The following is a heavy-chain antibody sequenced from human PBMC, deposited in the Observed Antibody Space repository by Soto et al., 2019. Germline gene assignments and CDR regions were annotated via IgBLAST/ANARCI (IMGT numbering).Heavy chain of an antibody. V-gene: IGHV4-59*12. J-gene: IGHJ4*02. CDR3: ARASTTVTTLDY. D-gene: IGHD4-17*01. CDR2: IYYSGST. Sequence: SETLSLTCTASGGSISSYYWSWIRQPPGKGLEWIGYIYYSGSTNYNPSLKSRVTISVDRSKNQFSLKLSSVTAADTAVYYCARASTTVTTLDYWGQGTLVTVSS. CDR1: GGSISSYY.